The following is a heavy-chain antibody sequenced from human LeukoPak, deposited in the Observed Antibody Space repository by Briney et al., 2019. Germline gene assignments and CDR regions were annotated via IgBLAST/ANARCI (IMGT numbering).Heavy chain of an antibody. CDR3: ARDGDYVDYGMDV. V-gene: IGHV1-2*02. D-gene: IGHD4-17*01. CDR2: INPNSGGI. Sequence: ASVKVSCKASGYTFTGYYMHWVRQAPGRGLEWMGWINPNSGGINYAQKFQGRVTMTRDTSISTAYMELSRLRSDDTAVYYCARDGDYVDYGMDVWGQGTTVTVSS. CDR1: GYTFTGYY. J-gene: IGHJ6*02.